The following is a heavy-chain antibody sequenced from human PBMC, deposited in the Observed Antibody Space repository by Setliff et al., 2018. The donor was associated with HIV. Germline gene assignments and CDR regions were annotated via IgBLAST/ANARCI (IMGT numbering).Heavy chain of an antibody. J-gene: IGHJ3*02. V-gene: IGHV4-61*02. CDR3: ARDVTVVWGVSFFYVFDI. D-gene: IGHD3-10*01. CDR2: IYTSGKT. CDR1: GGSISSGSYY. Sequence: PSETLSLTCTVSGGSISSGSYYWTWIRQSAGKGLEWIGRIYTSGKTSYNPSLKSRVTISADTSKSQFSLKLTSVTAADTAIYYCARDVTVVWGVSFFYVFDIWGQGTMVTVS.